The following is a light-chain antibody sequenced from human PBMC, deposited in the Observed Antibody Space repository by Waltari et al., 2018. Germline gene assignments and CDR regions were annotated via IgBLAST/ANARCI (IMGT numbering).Light chain of an antibody. V-gene: IGKV1-39*01. CDR1: QAISTY. CDR3: QQSYSAPLA. CDR2: SSS. Sequence: DTLMTQSPSSLSASVGDRVTITCRASQAISTYVNWYQQTPGMAPKLLIFSSSTLHRGVSSRVRGSGSGTEFTLTISNLQPDDFATYYCQQSYSAPLAFGGGTKLDI. J-gene: IGKJ4*01.